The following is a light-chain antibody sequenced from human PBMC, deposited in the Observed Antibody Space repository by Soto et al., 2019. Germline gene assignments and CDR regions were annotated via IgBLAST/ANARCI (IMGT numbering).Light chain of an antibody. CDR3: QQYNTYSWT. CDR1: QSISSW. CDR2: DAS. V-gene: IGKV1-5*01. Sequence: DIQMTQSPSTLSASVGDRVTIPCRASQSISSWLAWYQQKPGKAPKILIYDASSLESGVPSRFRGSGSGTEFTLTISSLQPDDFETYYCQQYNTYSWTFGQGTKVDIK. J-gene: IGKJ1*01.